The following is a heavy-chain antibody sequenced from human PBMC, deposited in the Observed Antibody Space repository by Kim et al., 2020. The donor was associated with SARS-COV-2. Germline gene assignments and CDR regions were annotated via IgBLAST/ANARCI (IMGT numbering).Heavy chain of an antibody. Sequence: SETLSLTCAVSGGSISSSNWWSWVRQPPGKGLEWIGEFYHSGSTNYNPSLKSRVTISVDKSKNQLSLKLSSVTAADTAVYYCARSITIFGVVMTFGCWGQRTHVTISS. V-gene: IGHV4-4*02. J-gene: IGHJ4*01. CDR2: FYHSGST. D-gene: IGHD3-3*01. CDR3: ARSITIFGVVMTFGC. CDR1: GGSISSSNW.